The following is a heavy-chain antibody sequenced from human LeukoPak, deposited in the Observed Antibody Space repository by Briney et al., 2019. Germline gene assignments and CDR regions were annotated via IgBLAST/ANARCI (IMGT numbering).Heavy chain of an antibody. V-gene: IGHV5-10-1*01. CDR1: GYGFTSYW. D-gene: IGHD3-22*01. Sequence: GESLKISCKGSGYGFTSYWISWVRQMPGKGLEWMGTIDPSDSYTNYSPSFQGHVTISADKSISTAYLQWSSLKASDTAIYYCTRQRYYYDFSGYYYDYWGQGTLVTVSS. CDR2: IDPSDSYT. CDR3: TRQRYYYDFSGYYYDY. J-gene: IGHJ4*02.